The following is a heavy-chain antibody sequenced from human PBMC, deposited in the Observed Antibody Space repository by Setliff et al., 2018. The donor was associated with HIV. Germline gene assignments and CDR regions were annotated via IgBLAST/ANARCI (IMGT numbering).Heavy chain of an antibody. D-gene: IGHD3-10*01. CDR2: ISYSGST. CDR1: GGSVIISHYY. CDR3: ARGPGTPQITMVRGFYLDV. V-gene: IGHV4-39*01. Sequence: PSETLSLTCTVSGGSVIISHYYWAWIRQPPGKGLEWIGSISYSGSTYYNPSLKSRITISVDTSKNQFSLKLTSVTAADTAVYYCARGPGTPQITMVRGFYLDVWGKGTTVTVSS. J-gene: IGHJ6*03.